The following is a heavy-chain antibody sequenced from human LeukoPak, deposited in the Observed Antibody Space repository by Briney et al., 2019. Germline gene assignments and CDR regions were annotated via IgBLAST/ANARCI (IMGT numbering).Heavy chain of an antibody. CDR3: ARDLTMVRGVTTRGFDP. Sequence: ASLKVSCKASGHTFIGYYMHWVRQAPGQGLEWMGRINPNSGGTDYAQKFQGRVTITTDESTSAAYMELSSLRSEDTAVYYCARDLTMVRGVTTRGFDPWGQGTLVTVSS. CDR1: GHTFIGYY. J-gene: IGHJ5*02. V-gene: IGHV1-2*06. CDR2: INPNSGGT. D-gene: IGHD3-10*01.